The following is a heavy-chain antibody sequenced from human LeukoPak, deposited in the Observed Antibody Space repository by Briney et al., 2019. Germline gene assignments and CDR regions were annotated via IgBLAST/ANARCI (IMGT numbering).Heavy chain of an antibody. CDR2: IYHSGST. J-gene: IGHJ3*02. Sequence: SETLSLTCAVSGGSISSGGYSWSWIRQPPGKGLEWIGYIYHSGSTYYNPSLKSRVTISVDRSKNQFSLKLSSVTAADTAVYYCARARKYYDFWSGYPQAFDIWGQGTMVTVSS. CDR3: ARARKYYDFWSGYPQAFDI. V-gene: IGHV4-30-2*01. CDR1: GGSISSGGYS. D-gene: IGHD3-3*01.